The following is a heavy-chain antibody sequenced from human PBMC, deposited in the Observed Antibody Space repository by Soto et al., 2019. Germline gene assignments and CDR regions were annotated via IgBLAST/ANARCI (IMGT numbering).Heavy chain of an antibody. J-gene: IGHJ6*01. CDR2: MFYSGLT. Sequence: SETLSLTCSVSGYSVTSSDYYWAWIRQPPGKGLEWIGSMFYSGLTYYNPSLKSRVTLSVDTSKNQFSVRLNSVTAADTAVYYCAPLSVSLSGPYGIHVWGPGTTATLSS. CDR1: GYSVTSSDYY. V-gene: IGHV4-39*01. D-gene: IGHD2-15*01. CDR3: APLSVSLSGPYGIHV.